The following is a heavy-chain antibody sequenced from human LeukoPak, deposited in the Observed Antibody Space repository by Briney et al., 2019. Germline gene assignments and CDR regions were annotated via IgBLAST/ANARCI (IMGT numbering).Heavy chain of an antibody. D-gene: IGHD6-13*01. V-gene: IGHV3-53*01. Sequence: GGSLRLSCAASGFTVSSNYMSWVRQAPGKGLEWVSVIYSGGSTYYADSVKGRFTISRDNSKNTLYLQMNSLRAEDTAVYYCARGSSWCYYGMDVWGQGTTVTVSS. CDR1: GFTVSSNY. CDR2: IYSGGST. J-gene: IGHJ6*02. CDR3: ARGSSWCYYGMDV.